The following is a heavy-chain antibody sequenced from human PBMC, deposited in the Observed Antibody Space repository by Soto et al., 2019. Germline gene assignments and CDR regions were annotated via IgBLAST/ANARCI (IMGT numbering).Heavy chain of an antibody. CDR3: ATGNRNDVGY. D-gene: IGHD1-1*01. CDR2: IKHDGSER. CDR1: VFTFSTYW. Sequence: PWGSLTLSCAASVFTFSTYWMNWVRQAPGKGLEWVASIKHDGSERNSVDSVKGRFIISRDNAQNLVYLQMNSLRAEDTPVYYCATGNRNDVGYWGQGTLVTVSS. J-gene: IGHJ4*02. V-gene: IGHV3-7*01.